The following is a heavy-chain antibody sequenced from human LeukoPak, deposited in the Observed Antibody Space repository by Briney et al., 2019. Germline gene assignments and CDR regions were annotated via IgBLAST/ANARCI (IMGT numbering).Heavy chain of an antibody. Sequence: GGSLRLSCAASGFTFSSYVMSWVRQAPGKGPEWVSAISGSGGSTYYADSVKGRFTISRDNSKNTLYLQMNSLRAEDTAVYYCAKEVYSYGYSPFDYWGQGTLVTVSS. CDR3: AKEVYSYGYSPFDY. CDR1: GFTFSSYV. J-gene: IGHJ4*02. CDR2: ISGSGGST. V-gene: IGHV3-23*01. D-gene: IGHD5-18*01.